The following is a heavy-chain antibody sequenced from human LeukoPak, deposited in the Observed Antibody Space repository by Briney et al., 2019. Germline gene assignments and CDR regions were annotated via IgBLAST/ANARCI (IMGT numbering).Heavy chain of an antibody. D-gene: IGHD3-10*01. Sequence: ASETLSLTCTVSGGSISTSSYYWGWIRQPPGKGLQWIGSIYYNGSTYYNPSLKSRVIISVDTSKNQFSLKLNSVTAADTAVFYCARHKMVRGIGYYYYMDVWGKGTTVTISS. CDR3: ARHKMVRGIGYYYYMDV. J-gene: IGHJ6*03. CDR1: GGSISTSSYY. V-gene: IGHV4-39*01. CDR2: IYYNGST.